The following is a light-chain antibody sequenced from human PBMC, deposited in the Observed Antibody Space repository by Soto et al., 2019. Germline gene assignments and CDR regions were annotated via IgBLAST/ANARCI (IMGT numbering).Light chain of an antibody. J-gene: IGLJ2*01. CDR1: SSDVGGYNY. V-gene: IGLV2-14*01. Sequence: QSALTQPASVSGSPGQSITISCTGTSSDVGGYNYVSWYQQHPGKAPTLMIYDVSNRPSGVSNRFSGSKSGNTASPTISGLQDEDEADYYCSAYTSSSTPYVVFGGGTKLTVL. CDR2: DVS. CDR3: SAYTSSSTPYVV.